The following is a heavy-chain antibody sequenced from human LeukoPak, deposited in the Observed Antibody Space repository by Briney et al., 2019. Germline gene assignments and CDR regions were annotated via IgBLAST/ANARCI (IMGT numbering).Heavy chain of an antibody. Sequence: SVKVSCKASGGTFSSYAISWVRQAPEQGLEWMGGIIPIFGTANYAQKFQGRVTITADESTSTAYMELSSLRSEDTAVYYCAREERYFDWLLFDYWGQGTLVTVSS. CDR1: GGTFSSYA. V-gene: IGHV1-69*13. CDR3: AREERYFDWLLFDY. CDR2: IIPIFGTA. D-gene: IGHD3-9*01. J-gene: IGHJ4*02.